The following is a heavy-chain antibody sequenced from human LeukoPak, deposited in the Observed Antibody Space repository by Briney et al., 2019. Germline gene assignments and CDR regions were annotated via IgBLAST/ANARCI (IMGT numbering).Heavy chain of an antibody. CDR3: ARGPVVAYVSGGYYYFDY. Sequence: SETLSLTCAVYGGSFSDYYWSWIRQPPGKGLEWIGEINHSGSTNYNPSPKSRVTISVDTSKNQFSLKLRSVTAADTAVYYCARGPVVAYVSGGYYYFDYWGHGTLVTVSS. J-gene: IGHJ4*01. D-gene: IGHD3-22*01. V-gene: IGHV4-34*01. CDR1: GGSFSDYY. CDR2: INHSGST.